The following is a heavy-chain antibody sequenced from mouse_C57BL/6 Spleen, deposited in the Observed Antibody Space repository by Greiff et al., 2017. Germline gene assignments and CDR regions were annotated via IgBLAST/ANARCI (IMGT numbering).Heavy chain of an antibody. V-gene: IGHV3-6*01. CDR1: GYSITSGYY. J-gene: IGHJ3*01. Sequence: EVKLLESGPGLVKPSQSLSLSCSVTGYSITSGYYWNWIRQFPGNKLEWMGYISYDGSNNYNPSLKNRISITRDTSKNQFFLKLNSVTTEDTATYDGAREESVNPLEDWFAYWGQGTLVTVSA. CDR2: ISYDGSN. D-gene: IGHD3-3*01. CDR3: AREESVNPLEDWFAY.